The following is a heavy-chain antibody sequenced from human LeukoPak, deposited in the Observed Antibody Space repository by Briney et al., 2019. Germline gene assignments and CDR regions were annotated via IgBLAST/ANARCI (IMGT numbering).Heavy chain of an antibody. D-gene: IGHD3-3*01. CDR3: VREWLLSSSLGY. Sequence: ASVKVSCKASGYTFTGYYMHWVRQAPGQGLEWMGWINPNSGGTNYAQKFQGRVTMTRDTSISTAYMELSRLRSDDTAVYYCVREWLLSSSLGYWGQGTLVTVSS. CDR1: GYTFTGYY. J-gene: IGHJ4*02. V-gene: IGHV1-2*02. CDR2: INPNSGGT.